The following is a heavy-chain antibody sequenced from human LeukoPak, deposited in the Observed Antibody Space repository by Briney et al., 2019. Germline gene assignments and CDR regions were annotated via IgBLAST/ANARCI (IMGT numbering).Heavy chain of an antibody. CDR1: GLTFSSYS. J-gene: IGHJ4*02. CDR3: ARAALEWLSLDY. D-gene: IGHD3-3*01. V-gene: IGHV3-21*01. CDR2: ISSSSSYI. Sequence: GGSLRLSCAASGLTFSSYSMNWVRQAPGKGLEWVSSISSSSSYIYYADSVKGRFTISRDNAKNSLYLQMNSLRAEDTAVYYCARAALEWLSLDYWGQGTLVTVSS.